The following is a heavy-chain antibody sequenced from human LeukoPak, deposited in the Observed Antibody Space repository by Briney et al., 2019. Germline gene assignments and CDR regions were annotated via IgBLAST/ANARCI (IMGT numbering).Heavy chain of an antibody. CDR1: GGSFSGHY. Sequence: SETLSLTCAVYGGSFSGHYWSWIRQPPGKGLEWIVSMYYSGNTYYNPSLKSRVTISVDTSKNQLSLRLSSVTAADTAVYYCARHPHYYFDNSARWGQGTLVTVSS. D-gene: IGHD3-22*01. J-gene: IGHJ4*02. CDR2: MYYSGNT. V-gene: IGHV4-34*01. CDR3: ARHPHYYFDNSAR.